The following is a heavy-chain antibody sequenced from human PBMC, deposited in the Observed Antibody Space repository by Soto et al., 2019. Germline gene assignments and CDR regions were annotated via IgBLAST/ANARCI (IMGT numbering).Heavy chain of an antibody. CDR1: GYTFTSYG. CDR3: GRGLGGGWYYFDY. J-gene: IGHJ4*02. V-gene: IGHV1-18*01. CDR2: ITVNSGNT. Sequence: QVQLVQSGVEVKKPGASVKVSCKASGYTFTSYGIGWVRQAPGQGLEWMGWITVNSGNTNYPQKLQGRVTMTTATSTSTAYMELRSLTSDDTAVYYCGRGLGGGWYYFDYWGQGTLVTVSS. D-gene: IGHD6-19*01.